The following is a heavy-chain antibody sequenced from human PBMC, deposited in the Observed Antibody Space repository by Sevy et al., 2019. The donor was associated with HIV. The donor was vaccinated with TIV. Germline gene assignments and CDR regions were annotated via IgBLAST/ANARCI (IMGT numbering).Heavy chain of an antibody. D-gene: IGHD1-1*01. CDR2: ISSTSAYI. V-gene: IGHV3-21*01. CDR3: ARAVLEISTWRSDY. Sequence: GGSLRLSCAASGFTFSSYRMTWVRQAPGKGLEWVSCISSTSAYINYSDSVKGRFTISRDNAKNLLYLQMDSLRAEDTAVYYCARAVLEISTWRSDYWGQGTLVTVSS. CDR1: GFTFSSYR. J-gene: IGHJ4*02.